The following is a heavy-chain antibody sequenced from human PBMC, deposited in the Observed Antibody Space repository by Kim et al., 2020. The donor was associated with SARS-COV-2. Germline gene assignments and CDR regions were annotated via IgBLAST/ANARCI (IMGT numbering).Heavy chain of an antibody. CDR1: GFTFDDYA. Sequence: GGSLRLSCTASGFTFDDYAMHWVRQVPGKGLEWVSGISWKGGRLDYADSVKGRFTISRDNAKNSLNLQMNTLRVEDTAFYYCVKDGWGSGRKGGYFDYWGLGTLVTVSP. CDR3: VKDGWGSGRKGGYFDY. V-gene: IGHV3-9*01. D-gene: IGHD3-10*01. J-gene: IGHJ4*02. CDR2: ISWKGGRL.